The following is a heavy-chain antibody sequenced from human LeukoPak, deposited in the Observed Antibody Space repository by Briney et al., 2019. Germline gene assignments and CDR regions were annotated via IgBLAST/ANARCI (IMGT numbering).Heavy chain of an antibody. J-gene: IGHJ3*02. V-gene: IGHV1-69*05. D-gene: IGHD3-3*01. CDR1: GGTFSSYA. CDR3: ARGPPRFLEWLSLNDAFDI. CDR2: IIPIFGTA. Sequence: SVKVSCKASGGTFSSYAISWVRQAPGQGLEWMGGIIPIFGTANYAQKFQGRVTITTDESTSTAYMELSSLRSEDTAVYYCARGPPRFLEWLSLNDAFDIWGQGTMVTVSS.